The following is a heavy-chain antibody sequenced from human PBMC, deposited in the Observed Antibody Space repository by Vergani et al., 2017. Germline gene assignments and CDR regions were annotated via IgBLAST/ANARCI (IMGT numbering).Heavy chain of an antibody. V-gene: IGHV3-48*03. CDR3: ARAGERTWTPADDY. D-gene: IGHD3/OR15-3a*01. CDR2: ISSSGSTI. J-gene: IGHJ4*02. Sequence: EVQLVESGGGLVQPGGSLRLSCAASGFTFSSYEMNWVRQAPGKGLEWVSYISSSGSTIYYADSVKGRFTISRDNAKNSLYLQMNSLRAEDTAVYYCARAGERTWTPADDYWGQGTLVTVSS. CDR1: GFTFSSYE.